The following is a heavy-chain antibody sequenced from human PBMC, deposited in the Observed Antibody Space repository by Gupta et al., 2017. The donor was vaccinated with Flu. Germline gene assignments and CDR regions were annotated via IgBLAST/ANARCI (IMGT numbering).Heavy chain of an antibody. CDR2: VSGPGGVP. CDR1: GFNFIDYA. CDR3: AKFSRALVTGPGDAFDV. J-gene: IGHJ3*01. D-gene: IGHD1-1*01. V-gene: IGHV3-23*01. Sequence: EAQFLESGGDWVKPGGSLRLSCLASGFNFIDYAFTWIRQAPGQKLEWVAHVSGPGGVPVYADSVTGRFVMSADKSKTSVYLEMNNLKDEDTARYYGAKFSRALVTGPGDAFDVWGPGTMVTVSS.